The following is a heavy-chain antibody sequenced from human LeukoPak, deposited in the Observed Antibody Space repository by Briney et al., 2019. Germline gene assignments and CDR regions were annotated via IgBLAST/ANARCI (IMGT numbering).Heavy chain of an antibody. J-gene: IGHJ3*02. CDR2: INHSGST. CDR3: TRKKVLRYFDWLKDAFDI. D-gene: IGHD3-9*01. Sequence: PSETLSLTCAVYGGSFSGYYWSWIRQPPGKGLEWIGEINHSGSTNYNPSLKSRVTISVDTSKNQFSLKLSSVTAADTAVYYCTRKKVLRYFDWLKDAFDIWGQGTMVTVSS. V-gene: IGHV4-34*01. CDR1: GGSFSGYY.